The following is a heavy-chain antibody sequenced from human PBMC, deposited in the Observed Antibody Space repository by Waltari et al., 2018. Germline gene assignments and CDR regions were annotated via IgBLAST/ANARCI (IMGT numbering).Heavy chain of an antibody. CDR1: GGTFSSYA. CDR2: IIPIFGTA. Sequence: QVQLVQSGAEVKKPGSSVKVSCKASGGTFSSYAISWVRQAPGQGLEWMGGIIPIFGTANYAQKFQGRVTITADESTSTAYMELSSLRSEDTAVYYCARAAPYCGGDCYSQYMDVWGKGTTVTISS. D-gene: IGHD2-21*01. J-gene: IGHJ6*03. V-gene: IGHV1-69*12. CDR3: ARAAPYCGGDCYSQYMDV.